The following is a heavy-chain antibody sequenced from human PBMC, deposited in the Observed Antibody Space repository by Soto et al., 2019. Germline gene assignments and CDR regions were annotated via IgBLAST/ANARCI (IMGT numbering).Heavy chain of an antibody. V-gene: IGHV1-8*01. CDR1: GYTFTSYD. D-gene: IGHD6-19*01. CDR3: AKDGNWLDVYFDV. J-gene: IGHJ4*02. CDR2: MNPNSGNT. Sequence: AAVKVSCKATGYTFTSYDINWVRQATGQGLEWMGWMNPNSGNTGYAQKFQGRVTMTRSTSISTAYMELTNLRAEDTAVYYCAKDGNWLDVYFDVWGQGTPVTVSS.